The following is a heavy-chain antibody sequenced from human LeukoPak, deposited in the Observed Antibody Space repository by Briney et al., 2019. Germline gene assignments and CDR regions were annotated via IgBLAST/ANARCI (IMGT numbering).Heavy chain of an antibody. J-gene: IGHJ3*02. CDR2: INSDGSST. D-gene: IGHD3-10*01. V-gene: IGHV3-74*01. Sequence: PGGSLRLSCAASGFTINNYGMHWVRQAPGKGLVWVSRINSDGSSTSYADSVKGRFTISRDNAKNTLYLQMNSLRAEDTAVYYCARGGWALWFGELPHDAFDIWGQGTMVTVSS. CDR3: ARGGWALWFGELPHDAFDI. CDR1: GFTINNYG.